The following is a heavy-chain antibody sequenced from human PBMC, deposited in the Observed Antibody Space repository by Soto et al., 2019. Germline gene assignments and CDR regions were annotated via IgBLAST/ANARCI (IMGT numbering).Heavy chain of an antibody. D-gene: IGHD5-18*01. CDR3: AADRDSYGSYYYYGMEV. CDR1: GFTFTSSA. V-gene: IGHV1-58*01. J-gene: IGHJ6*01. CDR2: IVVGSGNT. Sequence: ASVKVSCKASGFTFTSSAVQWVRQAGGQRLEWIGWIVVGSGNTNYAQKFQERVTITRDMSTSTAYMELSSLRSEDTAVYYCAADRDSYGSYYYYGMEVWGQGTTVTVSS.